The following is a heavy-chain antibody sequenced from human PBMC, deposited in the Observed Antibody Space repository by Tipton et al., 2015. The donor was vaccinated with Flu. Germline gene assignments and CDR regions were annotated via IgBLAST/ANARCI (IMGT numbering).Heavy chain of an antibody. V-gene: IGHV3-72*01. Sequence: SLRLSCAASGFTFSDHYMDWVRQAPGKGLEWVGRIKNKAQSHIADYAASVRGRFTISRDDSKNSLYLQMNSLKTEDTAVYYCARDSQASMDVWGQGTTVPVSS. J-gene: IGHJ6*02. CDR3: ARDSQASMDV. CDR1: GFTFSDHY. CDR2: IKNKAQSHIA.